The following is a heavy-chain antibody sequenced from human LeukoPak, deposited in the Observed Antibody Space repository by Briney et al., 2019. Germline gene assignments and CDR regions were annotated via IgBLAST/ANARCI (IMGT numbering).Heavy chain of an antibody. Sequence: ASVKVSCKASGYTFTNYALHWVRQAPGQRLEWMGWINAGNGNTKYSQKFQGRVTITRDTSASTAYMELSSLRSEDTAVYYCARDGPWEDLDYWGQGTLVTVSS. D-gene: IGHD1-26*01. V-gene: IGHV1-3*01. J-gene: IGHJ4*02. CDR2: INAGNGNT. CDR3: ARDGPWEDLDY. CDR1: GYTFTNYA.